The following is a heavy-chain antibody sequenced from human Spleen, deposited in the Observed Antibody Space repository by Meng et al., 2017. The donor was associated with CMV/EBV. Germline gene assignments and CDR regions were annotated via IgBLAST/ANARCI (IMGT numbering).Heavy chain of an antibody. Sequence: GESLKISCAVSGFTFSSYWMHWVRQAPGKGLVWVSRINSDGSSTSYADSVKGRFTISRDNAKNTLYLQMNSLRAEDTAAYYCALDSSYYDSSRPRFDHWGQGTLVTVSS. D-gene: IGHD3-22*01. J-gene: IGHJ4*02. CDR3: ALDSSYYDSSRPRFDH. V-gene: IGHV3-74*01. CDR2: INSDGSST. CDR1: GFTFSSYW.